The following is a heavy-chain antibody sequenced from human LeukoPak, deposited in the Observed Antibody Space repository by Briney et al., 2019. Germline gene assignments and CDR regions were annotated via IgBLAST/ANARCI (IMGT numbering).Heavy chain of an antibody. Sequence: GGSPRLSCAASGFTVSSNYMGGVRQAPGKGLKGVSVIYSGGNTYYADSVKGRFTISRDNSRNPMDLKMNSLSAEDTAVYYCARCDSSSWYGIDFWGQGTLVTVSS. CDR1: GFTVSSNY. CDR3: ARCDSSSWYGIDF. D-gene: IGHD6-13*01. V-gene: IGHV3-53*01. CDR2: IYSGGNT. J-gene: IGHJ4*02.